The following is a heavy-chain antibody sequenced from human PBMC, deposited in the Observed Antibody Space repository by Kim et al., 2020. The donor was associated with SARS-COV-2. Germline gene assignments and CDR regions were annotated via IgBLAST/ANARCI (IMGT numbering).Heavy chain of an antibody. CDR3: AREGVATIIGHEAFDI. V-gene: IGHV4-59*01. Sequence: CIKSRVTRSVDTSKNQFSLKLSSVTAADTAVYYWAREGVATIIGHEAFDIWGQGTMVTVSS. J-gene: IGHJ3*02. D-gene: IGHD5-12*01.